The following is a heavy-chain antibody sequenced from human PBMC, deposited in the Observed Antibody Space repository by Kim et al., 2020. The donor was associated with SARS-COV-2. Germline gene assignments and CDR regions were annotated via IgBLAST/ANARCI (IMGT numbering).Heavy chain of an antibody. J-gene: IGHJ4*02. Sequence: SETLSLTCTVSGGSISSYYWSWIRQPPGKGLEWIGYIYYSGSTNYNPSLKSRVTISVDTSKNQFSLKLSSVTAADTAVYYCAREEDGYNTRGYFDYWGQGTLVTVSS. CDR2: IYYSGST. V-gene: IGHV4-59*13. CDR3: AREEDGYNTRGYFDY. D-gene: IGHD5-12*01. CDR1: GGSISSYY.